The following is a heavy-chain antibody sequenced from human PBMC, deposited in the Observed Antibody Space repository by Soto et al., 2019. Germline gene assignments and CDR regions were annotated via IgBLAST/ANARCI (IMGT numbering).Heavy chain of an antibody. CDR1: GFTFSEYY. J-gene: IGHJ4*02. V-gene: IGHV3-11*05. CDR3: ARDHHRYSGYDYVDY. Sequence: QVQLVESGGGLVKPGGSLRLSCAASGFTFSEYYMSWIRQAPGEGLEWVSYISSSSSYTNYADSVKGRFTISRDNAKNSLYLQMNSLRAEDTAVYYCARDHHRYSGYDYVDYWGQGTLVTVSS. CDR2: ISSSSSYT. D-gene: IGHD5-12*01.